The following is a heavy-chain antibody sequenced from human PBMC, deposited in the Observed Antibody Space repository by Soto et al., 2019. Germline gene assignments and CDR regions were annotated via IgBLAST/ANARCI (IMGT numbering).Heavy chain of an antibody. D-gene: IGHD7-27*01. CDR3: GRAPGGTGIVDY. V-gene: IGHV3-74*01. CDR1: GFTFSSYW. CDR2: INSEGTTT. Sequence: EVQLVDSGGGLVQPGGSLRLACTASGFTFSSYWMQCVRQAPGKGLVWVSRINSEGTTTTYADSVKGRFTISSDNAKNTLFLQINSLRAGATAVDYCGRAPGGTGIVDYWGLGALVTVSS. J-gene: IGHJ4*02.